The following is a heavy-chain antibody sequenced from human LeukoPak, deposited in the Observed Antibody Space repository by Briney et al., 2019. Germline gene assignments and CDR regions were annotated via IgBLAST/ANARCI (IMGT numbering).Heavy chain of an antibody. CDR2: ISYDGNNK. Sequence: PGRSLRLSCAASGFTFSNFVMHWVRQAPGKGLEWVAVISYDGNNKYYADSVKGRFTIFRDISKNTLYPQMNSLRAEDTALYYCAKGSVAVAGPLGFWGQGTLVTVSS. D-gene: IGHD6-19*01. J-gene: IGHJ4*02. V-gene: IGHV3-30*18. CDR1: GFTFSNFV. CDR3: AKGSVAVAGPLGF.